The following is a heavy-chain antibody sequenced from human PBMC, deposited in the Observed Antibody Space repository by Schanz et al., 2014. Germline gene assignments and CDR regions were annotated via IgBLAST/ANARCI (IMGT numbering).Heavy chain of an antibody. J-gene: IGHJ6*02. Sequence: EVQLVESGGGLVQPGGSLRLSCAASGFTFSSYWMHWVRQAPGKGLVWVSRINSDGSTTIYADSVKGRFTISRDNAKKTLYLQMNSLRAEDTAVYYCARPLGPNYYYYGLDVWGQGTTVTVSS. CDR3: ARPLGPNYYYYGLDV. CDR2: INSDGSTT. CDR1: GFTFSSYW. V-gene: IGHV3-74*01.